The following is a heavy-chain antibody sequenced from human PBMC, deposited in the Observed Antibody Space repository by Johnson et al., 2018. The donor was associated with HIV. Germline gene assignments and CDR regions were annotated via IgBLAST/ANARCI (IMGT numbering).Heavy chain of an antibody. CDR3: ASPWGRFSTSSLDIFDI. J-gene: IGHJ3*02. Sequence: VQLVESGGCLVQPGGSLRLSCAVSGFTFSSYAIHWVRQAPGKGLEYVSAISSNGGSTYYANSVKGRFTISRDNSKNTLYLQMGSLRAEDTAVYYCASPWGRFSTSSLDIFDIWGQGTMVTVSS. D-gene: IGHD6-6*01. CDR2: ISSNGGST. V-gene: IGHV3-64*01. CDR1: GFTFSSYA.